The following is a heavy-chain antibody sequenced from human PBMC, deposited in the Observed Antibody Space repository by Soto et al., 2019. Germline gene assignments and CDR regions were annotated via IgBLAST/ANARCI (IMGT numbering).Heavy chain of an antibody. D-gene: IGHD2-15*01. V-gene: IGHV3-30-3*01. J-gene: IGHJ6*02. CDR2: ISDDGSNK. CDR3: ARVEGFYCSGGSCYLRYYYGMDV. CDR1: GFTFSRHT. Sequence: LRLLCAASGFTFSRHTMHWVRQAPGKGLEWVAAISDDGSNKYYADSVKGRFTISRDNSKNTLYLQMNSLRAEDTAVYYCARVEGFYCSGGSCYLRYYYGMDVWGQGTTVTVSS.